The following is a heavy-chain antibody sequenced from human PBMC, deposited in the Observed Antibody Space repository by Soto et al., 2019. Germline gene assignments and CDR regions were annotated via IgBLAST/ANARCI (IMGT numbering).Heavy chain of an antibody. CDR2: IIPIFGTA. CDR3: ARATDYSQSNFDY. Sequence: ASVKVSCKASGGTFSSYAISWVRQAPGQGLEWMGGIIPIFGTANYAQKFQGRVTITADKSTSTAYMELSSLRSEDTAVYYCARATDYSQSNFDYWGQGTLVTVSS. V-gene: IGHV1-69*06. CDR1: GGTFSSYA. J-gene: IGHJ4*02. D-gene: IGHD4-4*01.